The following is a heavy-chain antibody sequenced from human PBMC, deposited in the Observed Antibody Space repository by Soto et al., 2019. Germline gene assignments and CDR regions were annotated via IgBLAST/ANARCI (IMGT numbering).Heavy chain of an antibody. Sequence: PGGSLRLSCAASGFTFSSYGMHWVRQAPGKGLEWVAVIWYDGSNKYYADSVKGRFTISRDNSKNTLYLQMNSLRAEDTAVYYCARDGGIAARRFGWFYPWGQGT. CDR2: IWYDGSNK. J-gene: IGHJ5*02. D-gene: IGHD6-6*01. CDR1: GFTFSSYG. CDR3: ARDGGIAARRFGWFYP. V-gene: IGHV3-33*01.